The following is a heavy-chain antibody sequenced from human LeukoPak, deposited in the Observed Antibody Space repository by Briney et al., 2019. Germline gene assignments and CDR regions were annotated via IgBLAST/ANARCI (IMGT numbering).Heavy chain of an antibody. V-gene: IGHV3-7*01. D-gene: IGHD4-17*01. J-gene: IGHJ4*02. Sequence: GGSLRLSCAASGFTFSSYWMSWVRQAPEKGLEWVANIKQDGSEKYYVDSVKGRFTISRNNAENSLYLQMNSLRAEDTAVYYCAREGEDYGDYGDFDYWGQGTLVTVSS. CDR2: IKQDGSEK. CDR1: GFTFSSYW. CDR3: AREGEDYGDYGDFDY.